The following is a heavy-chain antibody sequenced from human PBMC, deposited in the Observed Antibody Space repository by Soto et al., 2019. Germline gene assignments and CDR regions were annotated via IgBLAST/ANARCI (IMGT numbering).Heavy chain of an antibody. CDR1: AFTVSSNY. CDR2: IYTSGNT. CDR3: ARGRATAISFVFDY. V-gene: IGHV3-66*01. Sequence: EVQVVESGGDLVQPGGSLRLSCAASAFTVSSNYMTWVRQAPGKGLEWVAVIYTSGNTDYADSVKGRFTISRDNYKNAVSLQMNSLRTEDTAVYYCARGRATAISFVFDYWGQGTLVTVSS. D-gene: IGHD5-18*01. J-gene: IGHJ4*02.